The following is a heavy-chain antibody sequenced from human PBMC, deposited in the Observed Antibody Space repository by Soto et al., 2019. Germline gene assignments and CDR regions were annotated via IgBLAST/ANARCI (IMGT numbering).Heavy chain of an antibody. D-gene: IGHD2-15*01. J-gene: IGHJ5*02. Sequence: QVQLVQSGAEVKKPGASVKVSCKASGYTFTSYDINWVRQATGQGLEWMGWMNPNSGNTGYAQKFXGXVXMXWNTAISTAYMELSSLRSEDTAVYYCARGVADYLVPWGQGTLVTVSS. CDR1: GYTFTSYD. CDR3: ARGVADYLVP. V-gene: IGHV1-8*01. CDR2: MNPNSGNT.